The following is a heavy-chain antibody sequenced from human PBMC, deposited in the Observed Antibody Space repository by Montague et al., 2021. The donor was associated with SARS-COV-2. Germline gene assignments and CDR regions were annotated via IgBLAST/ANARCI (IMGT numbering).Heavy chain of an antibody. D-gene: IGHD3-10*01. V-gene: IGHV3-30*04. CDR1: GFTFSSYA. Sequence: SLRLSCAASGFTFSSYAMHWVRQAPGKGLEWVAVISYDGSNKYYADSVKGRFTTSRDNSKNTLYLQMNSLRAEDTAVYYCASSLVWFEIDYWGQGTPVTVSA. CDR3: ASSLVWFEIDY. CDR2: ISYDGSNK. J-gene: IGHJ4*02.